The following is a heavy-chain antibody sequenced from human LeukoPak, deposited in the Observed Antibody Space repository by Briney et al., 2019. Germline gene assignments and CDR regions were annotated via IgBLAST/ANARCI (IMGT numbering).Heavy chain of an antibody. Sequence: SETLSLTCTVSGGSISRYYWSWIRQPPGKGLEWIGYIYYSGSTNYNPSFKSRATISVDTSKIQLSLKLSSVTAADTAVYYCARTSTADFWSGTYDYWGQGTLVTVSS. D-gene: IGHD3-3*01. J-gene: IGHJ4*02. CDR2: IYYSGST. V-gene: IGHV4-59*01. CDR1: GGSISRYY. CDR3: ARTSTADFWSGTYDY.